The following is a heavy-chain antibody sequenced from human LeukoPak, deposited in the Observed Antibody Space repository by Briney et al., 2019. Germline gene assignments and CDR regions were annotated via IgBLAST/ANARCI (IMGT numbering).Heavy chain of an antibody. CDR2: INPNSGGT. V-gene: IGHV1-2*02. D-gene: IGHD6-13*01. Sequence: GASVKVSCKASGYTFTGYYMHWVRQAPGQGLEWMGWINPNSGGTNYAQNFQGRVAMTRDTSISTAYMELSRLRSDDTAVYYCAGGAFQGSSWFDYWGQGTLVTVSS. CDR1: GYTFTGYY. CDR3: AGGAFQGSSWFDY. J-gene: IGHJ4*02.